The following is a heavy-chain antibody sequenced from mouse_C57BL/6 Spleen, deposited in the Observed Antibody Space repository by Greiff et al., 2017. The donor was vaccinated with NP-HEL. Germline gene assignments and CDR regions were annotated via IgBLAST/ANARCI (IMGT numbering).Heavy chain of an antibody. Sequence: EVKLVESGGGLVKPGGSLKLSCAASGFTFSDYGMHWVRQAPEKGLEWVAYISSGSSTIYYADTVKGRFTISRDNAKNTLFLQMTSLRSEDTAMYYCARSGYYGSSYDYFDYWGQGTTLTVSS. J-gene: IGHJ2*01. CDR1: GFTFSDYG. D-gene: IGHD1-1*01. CDR2: ISSGSSTI. CDR3: ARSGYYGSSYDYFDY. V-gene: IGHV5-17*01.